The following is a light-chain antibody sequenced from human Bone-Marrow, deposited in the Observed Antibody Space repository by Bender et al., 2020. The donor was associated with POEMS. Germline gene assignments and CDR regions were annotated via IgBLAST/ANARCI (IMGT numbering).Light chain of an antibody. V-gene: IGLV2-11*01. CDR2: DVN. CDR1: SSDVGAYNY. Sequence: QSALTQPRSVSGSPGQSVTISCTGTSSDVGAYNYVSWYQHQSGKAPKLIIYDVNKRPSGVPDRFSGSKSGITASLTVSGPQSEDEADYYCCSYTRSNTLVFGGGTKLTVL. CDR3: CSYTRSNTLV. J-gene: IGLJ3*02.